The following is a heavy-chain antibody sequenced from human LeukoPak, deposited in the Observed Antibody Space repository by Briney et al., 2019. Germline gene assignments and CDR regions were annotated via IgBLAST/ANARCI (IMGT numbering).Heavy chain of an antibody. CDR2: IYSSGST. CDR1: GFSVTSNY. D-gene: IGHD2/OR15-2a*01. Sequence: PGGSLRLSCTASGFSVTSNYMNWVRQAPGKGLEWVSLIYSSGSTYHADSVKGRFTISRDKSNNMVYLQMNNLRVEDTAMYYCTRDPPAVLLGTYGWGQGALVTVSS. J-gene: IGHJ4*02. CDR3: TRDPPAVLLGTYG. V-gene: IGHV3-66*01.